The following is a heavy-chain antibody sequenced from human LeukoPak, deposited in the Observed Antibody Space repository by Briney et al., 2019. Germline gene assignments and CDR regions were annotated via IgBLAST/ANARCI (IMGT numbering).Heavy chain of an antibody. J-gene: IGHJ3*02. CDR2: INPSGGST. D-gene: IGHD6-6*01. V-gene: IGHV1-46*01. CDR1: GYTFTSYY. Sequence: GASVKVSCKASGYTFTSYYMHWVRQAPGQGLEWMGIINPSGGSTSYAQRFQGRVTMTRDMSTSTVYMELSSLRSEDTAVYCCAREGSSSGVGHAFDIWGQGTMVTVSS. CDR3: AREGSSSGVGHAFDI.